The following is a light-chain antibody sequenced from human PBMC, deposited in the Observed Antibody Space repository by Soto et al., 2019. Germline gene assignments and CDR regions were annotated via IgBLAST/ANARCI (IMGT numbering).Light chain of an antibody. J-gene: IGLJ2*01. CDR1: SSNIGSDS. V-gene: IGLV1-44*01. CDR2: SNN. Sequence: QSVLTQPPSASGTPGRRVTISCSGSSSNIGSDSVNWYQQLPGTAPKLLIYSNNQRPSGVPDRFSGSKSGTSASLAISGLQSEDEADYYCAAWDDSLKGVVFGGGTKLTVL. CDR3: AAWDDSLKGVV.